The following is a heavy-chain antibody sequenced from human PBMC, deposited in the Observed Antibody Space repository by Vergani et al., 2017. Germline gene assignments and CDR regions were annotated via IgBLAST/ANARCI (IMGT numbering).Heavy chain of an antibody. CDR2: INPRGGIP. D-gene: IGHD6-13*01. V-gene: IGHV1-46*01. J-gene: IGHJ5*02. CDR1: GFPFTDYY. CDR3: TRDLKHPSPGIAYIGYNWFDP. Sequence: QVQLVQSGAEVKKPGASVKVSCKASGFPFTDYYFHWVRQAPRQGLEWMGIINPRGGIPAYAQKFQGRVSMTRDTSTTTVYMELSSLTSADTAIYYCTRDLKHPSPGIAYIGYNWFDPWGPGTLVTVSS.